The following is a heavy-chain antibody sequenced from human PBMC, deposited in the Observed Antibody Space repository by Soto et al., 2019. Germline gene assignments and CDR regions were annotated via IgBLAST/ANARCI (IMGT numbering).Heavy chain of an antibody. CDR2: IIPILGIA. Sequence: QVQLVQSGAEVKKPGSSVKVSCKASGGTFSSYTISWVRQAPGQGLEWMGRIIPILGIANYAQMFQGRVTITADKSTSTAYMELSSLRSEDTAVYYCARVHSSGWYDYWGQGTLVTVSS. CDR1: GGTFSSYT. J-gene: IGHJ4*02. D-gene: IGHD6-19*01. V-gene: IGHV1-69*02. CDR3: ARVHSSGWYDY.